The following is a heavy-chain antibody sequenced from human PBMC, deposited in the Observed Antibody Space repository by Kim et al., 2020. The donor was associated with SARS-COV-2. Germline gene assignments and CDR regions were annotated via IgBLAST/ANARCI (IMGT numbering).Heavy chain of an antibody. D-gene: IGHD6-13*01. CDR1: GYTFTSYA. CDR3: ARGRGSYSSSWDQPYYYYGMDV. J-gene: IGHJ6*02. V-gene: IGHV7-4-1*02. CDR2: INTNTGNP. Sequence: ASVKVSCKASGYTFTSYAMNWVRQAPGQGLEWMGWINTNTGNPTYAQGFTGRFVFSLDTSVSTAYLQISSLKAEDTAVYYCARGRGSYSSSWDQPYYYYGMDVWGQGTTVTVSS.